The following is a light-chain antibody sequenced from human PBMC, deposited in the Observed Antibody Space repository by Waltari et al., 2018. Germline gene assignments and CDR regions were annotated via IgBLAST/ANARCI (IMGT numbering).Light chain of an antibody. J-gene: IGLJ1*01. CDR3: CSYAGRYTFV. CDR1: ISDVGNYNY. V-gene: IGLV2-11*01. CDR2: EVT. Sequence: QSALTQPRSVSGSPGQSVTIPCTATISDVGNYNYVSWYQQHPGKTPTLIIYEVTKRPSGVPDRLSGSKSGNTASLTISGLQAEDEADYYCCSYAGRYTFVFGTGTKVTVL.